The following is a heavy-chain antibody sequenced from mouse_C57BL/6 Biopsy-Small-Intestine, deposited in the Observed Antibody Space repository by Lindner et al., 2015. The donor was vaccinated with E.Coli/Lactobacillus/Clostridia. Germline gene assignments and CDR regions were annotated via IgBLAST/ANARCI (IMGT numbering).Heavy chain of an antibody. D-gene: IGHD1-1*01. V-gene: IGHV3-1*01. CDR1: DYSITSGYD. CDR2: ISYSGST. Sequence: VQLQESGPGMVKPSQSLSLTCTVTDYSITSGYDWHWIRHFPGNKLEWTGYISYSGSTNYNPSLKSRISITHDTSKNHFFLKLNSMTTEDTATYYCARGYYGSTYGYYFDYWGQGTTLTVSS. CDR3: ARGYYGSTYGYYFDY. J-gene: IGHJ2*01.